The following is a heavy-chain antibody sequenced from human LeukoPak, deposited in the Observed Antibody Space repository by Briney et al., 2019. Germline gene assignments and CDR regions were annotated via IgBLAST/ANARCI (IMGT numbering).Heavy chain of an antibody. CDR3: ARVGKQYQLLSF. Sequence: GESLKISCKGSGYSFTSYGISWVRQAPGQGLEWMGWISAYNGNTNYAQKLQGRVTMTTDTSTSTAYMELRSLRSDDTAVYYCARVGKQYQLLSFWGQGTLVTVSS. CDR1: GYSFTSYG. J-gene: IGHJ4*02. CDR2: ISAYNGNT. V-gene: IGHV1-18*01. D-gene: IGHD2-2*01.